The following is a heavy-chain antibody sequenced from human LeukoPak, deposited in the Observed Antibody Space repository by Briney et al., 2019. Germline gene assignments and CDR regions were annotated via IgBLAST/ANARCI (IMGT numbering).Heavy chain of an antibody. D-gene: IGHD6-6*01. CDR3: AKVVAARRYYYYMDV. V-gene: IGHV3-9*01. Sequence: GRSLRLSCAASGFTFDDYAMHWVRQAPGKGLEWVSGISWNSGTMAYADSVKGRFTISRDNAKNALYLQMNSLRAEDTALYYCAKVVAARRYYYYMDVWGKGTPVTVSS. CDR2: ISWNSGTM. J-gene: IGHJ6*03. CDR1: GFTFDDYA.